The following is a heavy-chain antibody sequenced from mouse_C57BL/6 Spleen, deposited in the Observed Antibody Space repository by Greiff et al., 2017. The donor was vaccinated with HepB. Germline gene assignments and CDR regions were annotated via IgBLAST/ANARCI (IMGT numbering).Heavy chain of an antibody. CDR3: TRAYYDRYWYFDV. J-gene: IGHJ1*03. CDR2: IDPENGDT. CDR1: GFNIKDDY. Sequence: EVKLVESGAELVRPGASVKLSCTASGFNIKDDYMHWVKQRPEQGLEWIGWIDPENGDTEYASKFQGKATITADTSSNTAYLQLSSLTSEDTAVYYCTRAYYDRYWYFDVWGTGTTVTVSS. V-gene: IGHV14-4*01. D-gene: IGHD2-4*01.